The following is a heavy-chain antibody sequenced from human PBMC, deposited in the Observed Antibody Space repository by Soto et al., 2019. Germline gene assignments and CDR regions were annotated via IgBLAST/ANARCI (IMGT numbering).Heavy chain of an antibody. CDR3: AKAWTLTVVTRLGFDS. D-gene: IGHD3-16*01. Sequence: PGGSLRLSCVGSDFIFGTFAMSWVRQAPGKGLEWVSGINGDGETTYYADSVKGRFTISRDNSKNTLYLQMDSLTADDTALYFCAKAWTLTVVTRLGFDSWGQGTLVTVSS. J-gene: IGHJ4*02. V-gene: IGHV3-23*01. CDR2: INGDGETT. CDR1: DFIFGTFA.